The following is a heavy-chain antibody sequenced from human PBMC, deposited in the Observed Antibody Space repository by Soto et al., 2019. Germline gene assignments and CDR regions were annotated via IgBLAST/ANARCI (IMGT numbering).Heavy chain of an antibody. D-gene: IGHD1-26*01. CDR1: GYTFTNYS. V-gene: IGHV1-69*13. J-gene: IGHJ6*02. CDR2: IIPIFGTA. Sequence: GASVKVSCKASGYTFTNYSINWVRQAPGHRLEWMGGIIPIFGTAKYAQKFQGRVTITADESTSTAYMELSSLRSEDTAVYYCAGRWELLDIYYYYYGMDVWGQGTTVTVSS. CDR3: AGRWELLDIYYYYYGMDV.